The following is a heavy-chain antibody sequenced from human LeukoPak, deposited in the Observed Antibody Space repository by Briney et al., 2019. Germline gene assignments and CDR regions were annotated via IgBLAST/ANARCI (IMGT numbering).Heavy chain of an antibody. CDR3: ARGRGVAARRGFDF. CDR2: IEHRGNT. D-gene: IGHD6-6*01. J-gene: IGHJ4*02. V-gene: IGHV4-34*01. Sequence: PSETLSLSCVVNGESFSNHYWTWMRQSPGKGLEGIGEIEHRGNTNYNPSLKSRVTISVDTSKNEFSLKLKSVTAADTAVFYCARGRGVAARRGFDFWGQGTLVTVSS. CDR1: GESFSNHY.